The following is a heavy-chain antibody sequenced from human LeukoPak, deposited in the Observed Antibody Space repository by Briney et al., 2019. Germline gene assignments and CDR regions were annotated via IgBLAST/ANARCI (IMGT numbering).Heavy chain of an antibody. V-gene: IGHV4-39*01. Sequence: PSETLSLTCTVSGAXISGSSYSWGWIRQPPGKGLEWIGSIYYTGNTYYTPSLKSRVTISVDTSKDQFSLKLSSVTAADTAVFYCARLDSTAGDDYWGQGTLVTVSS. J-gene: IGHJ4*02. CDR1: GAXISGSSYS. D-gene: IGHD2-21*02. CDR3: ARLDSTAGDDY. CDR2: IYYTGNT.